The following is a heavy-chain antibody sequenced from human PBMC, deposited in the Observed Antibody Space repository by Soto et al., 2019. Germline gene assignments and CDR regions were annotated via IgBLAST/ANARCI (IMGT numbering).Heavy chain of an antibody. CDR2: ISADGGST. CDR3: AKGLGTIIGRCMDV. J-gene: IGHJ6*02. CDR1: GFTFSSYA. V-gene: IGHV3-23*01. D-gene: IGHD1-1*01. Sequence: GGSLRLSCAASGFTFSSYAMTWVRQAPGKGLEWVSAISADGGSTFHADSVKGRFTISRDKSTNTLYLQMNSLRADDTALYYCAKGLGTIIGRCMDVWGQGTTVTVSS.